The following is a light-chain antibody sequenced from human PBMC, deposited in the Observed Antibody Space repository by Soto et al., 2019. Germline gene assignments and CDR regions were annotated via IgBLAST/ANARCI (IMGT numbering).Light chain of an antibody. CDR1: QSLVYTDGHTY. Sequence: VLTQSPLSLAVTLGQPASISCTSSQSLVYTDGHTYLNWFHQRPGQSPRRLIYSVSIRASGVPDRFSGSGSGTNFTLRITRVEAEDVGVIYGMQGSYWPDAFGGGTKVEIK. V-gene: IGKV2-30*01. J-gene: IGKJ4*01. CDR2: SVS. CDR3: MQGSYWPDA.